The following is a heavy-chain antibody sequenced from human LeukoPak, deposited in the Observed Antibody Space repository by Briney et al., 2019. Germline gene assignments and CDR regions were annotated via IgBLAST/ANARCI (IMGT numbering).Heavy chain of an antibody. D-gene: IGHD6-19*01. CDR3: ARDRRAVARTMGSLGY. CDR1: GYTFTGYY. V-gene: IGHV1-2*05. CDR2: INPNSGGT. J-gene: IGHJ4*02. Sequence: ASVKVSCKASGYTFTGYYMHWVRQAPGQGLEWMGRINPNSGGTNYAQKFQGRVTMTRDTSISTAYMELSRLRSDDTVVNYCARDRRAVARTMGSLGYWGQGTPVTVSS.